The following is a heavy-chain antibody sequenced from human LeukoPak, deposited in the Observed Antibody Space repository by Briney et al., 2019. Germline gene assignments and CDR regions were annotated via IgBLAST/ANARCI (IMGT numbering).Heavy chain of an antibody. J-gene: IGHJ4*02. CDR2: IYYRGST. V-gene: IGHV4-39*07. D-gene: IGHD3-22*01. Sequence: SSETLSLTCTVSGGSISSSSYYWGCIRQPPGKGLEWIGSIYYRGSTLYNPSLKSRVAISVDPSKNQFSLKLSSVTAADTAVYYCARTYYYDSSGPYYWGQGTLVTVSS. CDR3: ARTYYYDSSGPYY. CDR1: GGSISSSSYY.